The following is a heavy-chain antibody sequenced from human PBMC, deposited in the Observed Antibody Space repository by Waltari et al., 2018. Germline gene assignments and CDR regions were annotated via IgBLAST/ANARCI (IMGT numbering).Heavy chain of an antibody. J-gene: IGHJ4*02. D-gene: IGHD1-20*01. CDR3: ARESGDSITGTRLYYFDY. Sequence: QVQLQESGPGLVKPSETLSLTCTVSGGSISSYYWSWIRQPPGKGLEWIGYIYYSGSTNYNPSLKSRVTISVDTSKNQFSLKLSSVTAADTAVYYCARESGDSITGTRLYYFDYWGQGTLVTVSS. CDR2: IYYSGST. CDR1: GGSISSYY. V-gene: IGHV4-59*01.